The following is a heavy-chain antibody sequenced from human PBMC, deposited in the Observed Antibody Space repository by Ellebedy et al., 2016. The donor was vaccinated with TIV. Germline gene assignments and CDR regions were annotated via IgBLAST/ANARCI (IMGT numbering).Heavy chain of an antibody. CDR3: ARGLGWLQRDSDY. V-gene: IGHV1-2*02. CDR2: INPDRGDT. Sequence: AASVKVSCKASGYTFTAYYMHWVRQAPGHGLEWPGRINPDRGDTDYAQRFQDRVTMTRDTSISTAYMELSRLTSDDTAVYYCARGLGWLQRDSDYWGQGTLVTVSS. D-gene: IGHD5-24*01. J-gene: IGHJ4*02. CDR1: GYTFTAYY.